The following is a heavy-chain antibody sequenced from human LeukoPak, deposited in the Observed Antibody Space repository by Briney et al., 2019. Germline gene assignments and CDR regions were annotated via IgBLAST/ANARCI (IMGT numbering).Heavy chain of an antibody. CDR1: GYSFTSYW. J-gene: IGHJ3*01. D-gene: IGHD3-10*01. CDR3: ARPDGSGTYAFDV. CDR2: IYPGDSDT. Sequence: GESLKISCKGSGYSFTSYWIGWVRQMPGKGLEWMGIIYPGDSDTTYSPSLQGQVTISADKSINTAYLQWRSLKASDTAMYYCARPDGSGTYAFDVWGQGTMVTVS. V-gene: IGHV5-51*01.